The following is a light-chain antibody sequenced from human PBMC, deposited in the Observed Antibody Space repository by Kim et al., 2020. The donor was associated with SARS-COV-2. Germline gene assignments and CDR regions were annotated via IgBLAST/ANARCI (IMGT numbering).Light chain of an antibody. V-gene: IGKV3-11*01. Sequence: SLSPGERATLSSRASQSVSSYVAWYQQKPGQAPRLLIYDASNRATGIPARFSGSGSGTDFTLTISSLEPEDFAVYYCQQRSNWPTFGQGTKVDIK. CDR3: QQRSNWPT. CDR1: QSVSSY. J-gene: IGKJ1*01. CDR2: DAS.